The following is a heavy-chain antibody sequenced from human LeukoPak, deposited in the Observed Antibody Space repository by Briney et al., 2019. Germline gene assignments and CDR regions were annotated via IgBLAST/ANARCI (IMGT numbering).Heavy chain of an antibody. CDR1: GYTFTGYD. CDR2: INPNSGGT. CDR3: ARDRGSYFSDAFDI. J-gene: IGHJ3*02. Sequence: GASVKVSCKASGYTFTGYDMHWVRQAPGQGLEWMGWINPNSGGTNYAQKFQGRVTMTRDTSISTAYMELSRLRSDDTAVYYCARDRGSYFSDAFDIWGQGTMVTVSS. D-gene: IGHD1-26*01. V-gene: IGHV1-2*02.